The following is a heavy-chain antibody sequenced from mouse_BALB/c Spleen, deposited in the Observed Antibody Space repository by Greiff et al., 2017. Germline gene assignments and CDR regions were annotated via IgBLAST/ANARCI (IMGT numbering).Heavy chain of an antibody. V-gene: IGHV5-17*02. Sequence: EVNVVESGGGLVQPGGSRKLSCAASGFTFSSFGMHWVRQAPEKGLEWVAYISSGSSTIYYADTVKGRFTISRDNPKNTLFLQMTSLRSEDTAMYYCARKGDGNSYYYAMDYWGQGTSVTVSS. CDR2: ISSGSSTI. D-gene: IGHD2-1*01. CDR3: ARKGDGNSYYYAMDY. J-gene: IGHJ4*01. CDR1: GFTFSSFG.